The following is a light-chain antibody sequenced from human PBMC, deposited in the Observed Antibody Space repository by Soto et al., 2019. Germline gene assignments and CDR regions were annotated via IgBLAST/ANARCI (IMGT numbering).Light chain of an antibody. J-gene: IGKJ1*01. CDR2: GSS. CDR3: QRYHRWPSKT. Sequence: EIVLTQSPATLSVSPGERATLSCRASQIVSSKLSWYQQKPGQAPRLLIYGSSTGATGIPARFSGSGSGTELTLTISSLQSEAFAVYVCQRYHRWPSKTFGQGTKVEIK. V-gene: IGKV3-15*01. CDR1: QIVSSK.